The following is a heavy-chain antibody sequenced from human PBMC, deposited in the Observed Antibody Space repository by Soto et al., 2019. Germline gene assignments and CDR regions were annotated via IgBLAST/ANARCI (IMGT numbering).Heavy chain of an antibody. CDR3: VKGGWGSVLDY. Sequence: EVQLLESGGGLVQPGGSLRLSCAASGVTFNNYAMSWVRQAPGKGLEWVSTISGSDGKAIYADSVKGRFTISRDDFKNTLYLHMTSLRAEDTAVYYCVKGGWGSVLDYWGQGNLVSVSS. CDR2: ISGSDGKA. J-gene: IGHJ4*02. D-gene: IGHD7-27*01. CDR1: GVTFNNYA. V-gene: IGHV3-23*01.